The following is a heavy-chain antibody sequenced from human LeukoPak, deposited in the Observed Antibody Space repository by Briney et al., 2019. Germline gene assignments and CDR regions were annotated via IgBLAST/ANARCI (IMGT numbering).Heavy chain of an antibody. V-gene: IGHV4-59*08. CDR1: GGSISNYY. J-gene: IGHJ3*02. Sequence: SETLCLTCTVSGGSISNYYWSWIRQPPGKGLEWIGYIYYSGSTNYNPSLKSRVTISVDTSKNHFSLKLNSVTAADTAVYYCARHASGDNGNAFDIWGQGTMVTVS. CDR3: ARHASGDNGNAFDI. D-gene: IGHD4-17*01. CDR2: IYYSGST.